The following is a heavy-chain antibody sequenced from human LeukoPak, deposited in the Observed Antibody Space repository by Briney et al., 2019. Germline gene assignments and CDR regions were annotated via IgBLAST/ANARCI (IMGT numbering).Heavy chain of an antibody. CDR3: AKTYSSSWYFDC. Sequence: WGSLRLSCAASGFTFSSYGMHWVRQAPGKGLEWVAFIRDDGSNKLYADSVKGRFTISRDNSKNTLYLQMNSLRAEDTAVYYCAKTYSSSWYFDCWGQGTLVTVSS. J-gene: IGHJ4*02. CDR1: GFTFSSYG. V-gene: IGHV3-30*02. D-gene: IGHD6-13*01. CDR2: IRDDGSNK.